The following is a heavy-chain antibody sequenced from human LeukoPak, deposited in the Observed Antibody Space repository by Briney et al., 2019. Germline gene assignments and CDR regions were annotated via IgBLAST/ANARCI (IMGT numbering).Heavy chain of an antibody. CDR3: ARGGYYDSSGYYP. CDR1: GGSFSGYY. J-gene: IGHJ5*02. D-gene: IGHD3-22*01. CDR2: INHSGST. V-gene: IGHV4-34*01. Sequence: PSETLSLTCAVYGGSFSGYYWSWIRQPPGKGLEWIGEINHSGSTNYNPSLKSRVTISVDTSKNQLSLKLSSVTAADTAVYYCARGGYYDSSGYYPWGQGTLVTVSS.